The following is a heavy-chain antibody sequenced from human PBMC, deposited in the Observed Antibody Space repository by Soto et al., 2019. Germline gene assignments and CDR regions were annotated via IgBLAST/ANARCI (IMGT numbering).Heavy chain of an antibody. CDR3: ARSRGSGWSFDY. J-gene: IGHJ4*02. V-gene: IGHV4-59*01. CDR2: IYYSVST. D-gene: IGHD6-19*01. Sequence: SETLSLTCTVSGGSISTYYWGWFRQFPGKGLEWIGYIYYSVSTKYNPSLNSRVTISLDKAKNQFSLKLTSLNTADTAVYYCARSRGSGWSFDYWGQGTQVTVSS. CDR1: GGSISTYY.